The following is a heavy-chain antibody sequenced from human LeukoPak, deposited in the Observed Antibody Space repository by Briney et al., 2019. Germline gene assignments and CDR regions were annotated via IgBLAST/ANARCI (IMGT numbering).Heavy chain of an antibody. D-gene: IGHD6-19*01. CDR1: GFTFSSYS. V-gene: IGHV3-48*04. Sequence: GGPLRLSCAASGFTFSSYSMNWVRQAPGKGLEWVSYISSSSSTLYYADSVKGRFTISRDNAKNSLYLQMNSLRAEDTAVYYCASPAPGNSSGRGAFDIWGQGTMVSVSS. CDR3: ASPAPGNSSGRGAFDI. CDR2: ISSSSSTL. J-gene: IGHJ3*02.